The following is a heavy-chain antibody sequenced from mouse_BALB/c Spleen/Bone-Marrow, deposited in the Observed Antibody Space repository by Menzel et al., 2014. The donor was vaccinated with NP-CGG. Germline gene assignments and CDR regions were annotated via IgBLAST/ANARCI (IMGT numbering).Heavy chain of an antibody. V-gene: IGHV14-3*02. J-gene: IGHJ3*01. CDR1: GFNIKDTY. D-gene: IGHD1-1*01. Sequence: EVQLVESGAELVKPGASVRLSCTASGFNIKDTYMHWVKQRPEQGLEWIGRIDPANGNTKYDPKFQGKATITADTSSNTAYLQLSSLTSEDTAVYYCSNYCYGSSLFPYWGQGTLVTVSA. CDR3: SNYCYGSSLFPY. CDR2: IDPANGNT.